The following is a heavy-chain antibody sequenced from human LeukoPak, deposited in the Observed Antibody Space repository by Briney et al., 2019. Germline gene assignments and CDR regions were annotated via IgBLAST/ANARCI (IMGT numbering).Heavy chain of an antibody. CDR3: AREDLTGVALDY. D-gene: IGHD7-27*01. J-gene: IGHJ4*02. V-gene: IGHV3-7*01. Sequence: GGSLRLSCAASGFSFSSYWMSWVRQAPGKGLEWVASIKQDGSEKYYVDSVKGRFTISRDNAKNSLYLQMNSLRAEDTAVYYCAREDLTGVALDYWGQGTLVTVSS. CDR2: IKQDGSEK. CDR1: GFSFSSYW.